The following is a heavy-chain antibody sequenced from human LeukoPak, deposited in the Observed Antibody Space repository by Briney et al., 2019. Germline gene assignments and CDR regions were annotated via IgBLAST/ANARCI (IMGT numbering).Heavy chain of an antibody. D-gene: IGHD3-16*01. CDR2: MNPNSGNT. J-gene: IGHJ5*02. Sequence: ASVKVSCKASGYTFTSYDINWVRQATGQGLEWMGWMNPNSGNTGYAQKFQGRVTITKNTSISTAYMELSSLRSEDTAVYYCARRMLGLRYNWFDPWGQGTLVTVSS. CDR1: GYTFTSYD. CDR3: ARRMLGLRYNWFDP. V-gene: IGHV1-8*03.